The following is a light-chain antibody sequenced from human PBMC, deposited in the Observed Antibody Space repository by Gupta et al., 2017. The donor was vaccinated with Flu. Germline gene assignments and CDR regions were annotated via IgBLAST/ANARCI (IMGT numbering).Light chain of an antibody. CDR1: SGDVGGYNY. V-gene: IGLV2-11*01. CDR2: DVS. CDR3: CSYAGSYVV. J-gene: IGLJ2*01. Sequence: GTSGDVGGYNYFSWYQQHPGKAPNLMIYDVSKRPSGVPDRFSGSKSGNTASLTISGLQAEDEADYYCCSYAGSYVVFGGGTKLTVL.